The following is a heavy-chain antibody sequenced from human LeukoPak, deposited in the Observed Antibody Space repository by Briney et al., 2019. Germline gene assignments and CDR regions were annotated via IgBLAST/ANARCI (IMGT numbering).Heavy chain of an antibody. V-gene: IGHV1-18*01. J-gene: IGHJ4*02. CDR2: ISPYNGNT. CDR1: GYTFIRSG. D-gene: IGHD2-15*01. CDR3: ARDRGRIFSGGKFDY. Sequence: ASVKVSCKASGYTFIRSGISWVRQAPGQGLEWVGWISPYNGNTKYAQRFQGRVSMTTDTSTSTAYMELRSLRSDGTAVYYCARDRGRIFSGGKFDYWGQGTLVTVSS.